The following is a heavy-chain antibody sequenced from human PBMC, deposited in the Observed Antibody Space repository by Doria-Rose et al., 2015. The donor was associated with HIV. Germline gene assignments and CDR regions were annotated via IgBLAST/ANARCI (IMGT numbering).Heavy chain of an antibody. D-gene: IGHD6-13*01. CDR3: ARIKSSRWYHKYYFDF. CDR1: GVSLSSPGMG. V-gene: IGHV2-26*01. CDR2: IFSDDER. Sequence: QVQLVQSGPVLVKPTETLTLTRTVSGVSLSSPGMGVSWIRQPPGKALEWLANIFSDDERSYKTSLKSRLTISRVTSKSQVVLTMTDMDPVDTATYYCARIKSSRWYHKYYFDFWGQGTLVIVSA. J-gene: IGHJ4*02.